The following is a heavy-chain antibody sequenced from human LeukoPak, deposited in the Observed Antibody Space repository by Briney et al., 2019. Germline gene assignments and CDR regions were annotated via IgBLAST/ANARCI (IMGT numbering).Heavy chain of an antibody. V-gene: IGHV1-46*01. D-gene: IGHD3-22*01. Sequence: ASVKVSCKASGYTFTSYYMHWVRQAPGQGLEWMGIINPSGGSTSYAQKFQGRVTMTRDMSTSTVYMELSSLRSEDTAVYYCARMDDSSGYYGPFDYWGQGTPVTVSS. CDR1: GYTFTSYY. CDR2: INPSGGST. CDR3: ARMDDSSGYYGPFDY. J-gene: IGHJ4*02.